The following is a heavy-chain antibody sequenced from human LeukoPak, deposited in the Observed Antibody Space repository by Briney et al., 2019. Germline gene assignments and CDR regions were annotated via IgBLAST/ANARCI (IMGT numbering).Heavy chain of an antibody. V-gene: IGHV4-61*02. J-gene: IGHJ4*02. D-gene: IGHD2-2*01. Sequence: PSETLSLTCTVSGGSISSGSYYWSWIRQPAGKGLEWIGRIYTSGSTNYNPSLKSRVTISVDTSKNQFSLKLSSVTAADTAVYYCARGAQLLGADYWGQGTLVTVSS. CDR2: IYTSGST. CDR1: GGSISSGSYY. CDR3: ARGAQLLGADY.